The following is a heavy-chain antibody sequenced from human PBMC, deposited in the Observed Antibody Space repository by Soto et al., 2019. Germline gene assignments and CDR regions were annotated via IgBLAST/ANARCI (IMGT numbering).Heavy chain of an antibody. V-gene: IGHV3-23*01. J-gene: IGHJ4*02. D-gene: IGHD6-13*01. Sequence: GGSLRLSCAASGFTSTSYAMNWVRLAPGKGLEWVSAISGTGYNTYYADSVKGRFTISRDNTKNTLYLQMNSLRAEDTAVYYCAKAGFSSSWSTTYFDYWGQGTLVTVYS. CDR1: GFTSTSYA. CDR2: ISGTGYNT. CDR3: AKAGFSSSWSTTYFDY.